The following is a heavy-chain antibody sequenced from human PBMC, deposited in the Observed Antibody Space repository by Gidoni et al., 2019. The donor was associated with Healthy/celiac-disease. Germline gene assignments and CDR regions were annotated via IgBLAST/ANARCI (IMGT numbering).Heavy chain of an antibody. Sequence: QVQLQQWGAGLLTPSETLSLTCAVYGGSFSGYYWSWIRQPPGKGLEWIGEINHSGSTNYNPSLKSRVTISVDTSKNQFSLKLSSVTAADTAVYYCARGGVATIFYYYYYGMDVWGQGTTVTVSS. CDR1: GGSFSGYY. CDR3: ARGGVATIFYYYYYGMDV. V-gene: IGHV4-34*01. CDR2: INHSGST. J-gene: IGHJ6*02. D-gene: IGHD5-12*01.